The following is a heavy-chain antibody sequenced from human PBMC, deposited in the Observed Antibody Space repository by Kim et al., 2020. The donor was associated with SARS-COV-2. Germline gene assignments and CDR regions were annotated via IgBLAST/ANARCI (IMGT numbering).Heavy chain of an antibody. CDR1: GFTFSSYA. CDR3: ARGGKYCSSNSCPRRGEDYYGMDV. D-gene: IGHD2-2*01. Sequence: GGSLRLSCAASGFTFSSYAMHWVRQAPGKGLEYVSAISSNGGSTYYANSVKGRFTISRDNSKNTLYLQMGSLRAEDMAVYYCARGGKYCSSNSCPRRGEDYYGMDVGAKGPRSASP. CDR2: ISSNGGST. J-gene: IGHJ6*02. V-gene: IGHV3-64*01.